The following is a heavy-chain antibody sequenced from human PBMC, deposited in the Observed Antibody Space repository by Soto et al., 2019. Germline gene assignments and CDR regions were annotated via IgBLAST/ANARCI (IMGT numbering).Heavy chain of an antibody. Sequence: PSETLSLTCTVSGGSISSYYWSWIRQPPGKGLEWIGYIYYSGSTYYNPSLKSRVTISVDTSKNQFSLKLSSVTAADTAVYYCVPAGYNGGYYYYGMDVWGQGTTVTV. CDR1: GGSISSYY. CDR2: IYYSGST. D-gene: IGHD5-12*01. CDR3: VPAGYNGGYYYYGMDV. J-gene: IGHJ6*02. V-gene: IGHV4-59*04.